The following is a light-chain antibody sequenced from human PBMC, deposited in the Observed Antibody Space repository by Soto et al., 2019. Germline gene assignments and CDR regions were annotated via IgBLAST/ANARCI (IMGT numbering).Light chain of an antibody. CDR3: QQYYSTPLT. J-gene: IGKJ4*01. CDR2: WAS. CDR1: QRVLYSSNNKNY. V-gene: IGKV4-1*01. Sequence: DIVMTQSPDSQAVSLGERATINCKSSQRVLYSSNNKNYLAWYQQKPGQPPKLLIYWASTRESGVPDRFSGSGSGTDVTLTISSLQAEDVAVYYCQQYYSTPLTFGGGTKVEIK.